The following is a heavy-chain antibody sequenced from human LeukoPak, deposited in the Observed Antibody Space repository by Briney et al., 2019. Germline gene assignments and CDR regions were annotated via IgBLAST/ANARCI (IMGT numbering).Heavy chain of an antibody. J-gene: IGHJ6*04. Sequence: TSETLSLTCTVSGDSLTSGSRYWSWIRQPAGKGLDWIGHFYSSTRTTYNPSLESRVTISGDTAKNQFSLKLDSVTAADTAVYFCARCMSELDYGDYAYYYHMDVWGKGTTATVSS. V-gene: IGHV4-61*09. CDR2: FYSSTRT. CDR3: ARCMSELDYGDYAYYYHMDV. D-gene: IGHD4-17*01. CDR1: GDSLTSGSRY.